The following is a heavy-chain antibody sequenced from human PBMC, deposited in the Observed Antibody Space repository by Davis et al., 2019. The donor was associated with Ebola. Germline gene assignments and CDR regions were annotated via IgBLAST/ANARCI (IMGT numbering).Heavy chain of an antibody. CDR1: GFTFGDYA. CDR3: ARVTDSGSYYSPFDY. V-gene: IGHV3-7*01. D-gene: IGHD1-26*01. CDR2: IKQDGSEK. J-gene: IGHJ4*02. Sequence: GESLKISCTASGFTFGDYAMSWVRQAPGKGLEWVANIKQDGSEKYYVDSVKGRFTISRDNAKNTLYLQMNSLRAEDTAVYYCARVTDSGSYYSPFDYWGQGTLVTVSS.